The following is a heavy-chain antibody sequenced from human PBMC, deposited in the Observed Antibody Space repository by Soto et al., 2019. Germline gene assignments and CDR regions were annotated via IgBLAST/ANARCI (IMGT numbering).Heavy chain of an antibody. CDR2: INASHGDT. D-gene: IGHD3-9*01. Sequence: ASVKVSCKASGGTFSSYTISWVRQAPGQGLEWMGRINASHGDTNYSQSFQGRVTITRDTSASTAYMELSSLGSEDTAVYYCARYDILTGYYGGTSGMDVWGQGTTVTVSS. CDR3: ARYDILTGYYGGTSGMDV. CDR1: GGTFSSYT. V-gene: IGHV1-3*01. J-gene: IGHJ6*02.